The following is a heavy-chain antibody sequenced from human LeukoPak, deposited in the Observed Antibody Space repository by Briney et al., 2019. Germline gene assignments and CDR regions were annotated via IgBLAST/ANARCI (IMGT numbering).Heavy chain of an antibody. CDR1: GFTVSSNY. Sequence: GGSLRLSCAASGFTVSSNYMSWVRQAPGKGLEWVSVIYSRGSTYYADSVTGRFTISRDNSKSTLYLQMNSLRAEDTAVYYCARVKLELLFGAFDSWRQGTMVTVSS. D-gene: IGHD1-7*01. CDR3: ARVKLELLFGAFDS. J-gene: IGHJ3*02. CDR2: IYSRGST. V-gene: IGHV3-53*01.